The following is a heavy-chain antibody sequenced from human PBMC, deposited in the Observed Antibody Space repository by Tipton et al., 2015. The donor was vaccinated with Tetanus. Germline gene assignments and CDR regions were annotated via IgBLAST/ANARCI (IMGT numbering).Heavy chain of an antibody. V-gene: IGHV4-34*01. CDR1: GGSISSDGAY. CDR3: VTVNFSNYHHYGMDV. D-gene: IGHD1-1*01. CDR2: INHSGNT. Sequence: TLSLTCTVSGGSISSDGAYWSWIRQAPGKGLEWIGEINHSGNTNHNPSLKSRVTLSVDTSKNQFSLKLNSVTAADTAMYYCVTVNFSNYHHYGMDVWGQGTTVTVSS. J-gene: IGHJ6*02.